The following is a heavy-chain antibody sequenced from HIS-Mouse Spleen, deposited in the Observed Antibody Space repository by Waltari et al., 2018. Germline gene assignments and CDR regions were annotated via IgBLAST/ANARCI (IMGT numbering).Heavy chain of an antibody. D-gene: IGHD7-27*01. J-gene: IGHJ2*01. V-gene: IGHV1-2*02. CDR1: GYTFTGYY. CDR2: INPNSGGT. Sequence: QVQLVQSGAEVKKPGASVNVSCKASGYTFTGYYMHWVRQAPGQGLEWRGWINPNSGGTNYAQTFQGRVTMTRDTSISTAYMELSRLRSDDTAVYYCARDLSLNWGSWYFDLWGRGTLVTVSS. CDR3: ARDLSLNWGSWYFDL.